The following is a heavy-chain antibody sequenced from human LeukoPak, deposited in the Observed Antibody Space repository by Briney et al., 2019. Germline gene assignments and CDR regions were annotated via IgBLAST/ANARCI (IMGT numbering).Heavy chain of an antibody. J-gene: IGHJ4*02. CDR1: GFTFSSYA. Sequence: GGSLRLSCAASGFTFSSYAMSWVRQAPGKGLEWISTVSGNGGSTYYADSVKGRFTISRDNSKNTLYLQMNSLRAEDAAVYYCATIGDRRSGELYRIDYWGQGTLVTVSS. V-gene: IGHV3-23*01. CDR2: VSGNGGST. D-gene: IGHD1-26*01. CDR3: ATIGDRRSGELYRIDY.